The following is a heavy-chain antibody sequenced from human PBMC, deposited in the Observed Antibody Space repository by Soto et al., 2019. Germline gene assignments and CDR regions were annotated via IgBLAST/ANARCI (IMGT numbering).Heavy chain of an antibody. D-gene: IGHD2-2*01. CDR3: PAKKGHGISAGCRPADGVDF. Sequence: QVQLQESGPGLVKPSQTLSLTCSVSGGSVTSRDFYWSCLRQPPGKGLEWIGYIYYSGNSYYGPSLGGRASIFLDKSKDLFCLSLKSAAAEDTAAYYCPAKKGHGISAGCRPADGVDFSGLGIVGIVSS. CDR2: IYYSGNS. J-gene: IGHJ4*02. V-gene: IGHV4-30-4*01. CDR1: GGSVTSRDFY.